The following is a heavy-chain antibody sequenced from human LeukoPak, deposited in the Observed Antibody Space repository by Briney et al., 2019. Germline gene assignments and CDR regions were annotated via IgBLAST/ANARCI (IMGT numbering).Heavy chain of an antibody. Sequence: GGSLRLSCAASGFTFSNYAMSWVRQAPGKGLEWVSSISASGTTTYYADSVKGRFTISRDNSKNTLFLQMISLRADDTAVYYCATIVLAGNGDYWGQGTLVTVSS. CDR3: ATIVLAGNGDY. J-gene: IGHJ4*02. CDR2: ISASGTTT. CDR1: GFTFSNYA. D-gene: IGHD2-8*02. V-gene: IGHV3-23*01.